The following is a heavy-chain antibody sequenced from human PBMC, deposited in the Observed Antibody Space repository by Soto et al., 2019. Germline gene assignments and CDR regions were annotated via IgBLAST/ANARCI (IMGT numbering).Heavy chain of an antibody. CDR3: AHAYPSPSGCYYDHYQDMVV. CDR2: ISNDGTNQ. D-gene: IGHD3-22*01. CDR1: GFTLSGFA. Sequence: PGGSLRLSCDASGFTLSGFAMHWVRQAPGQGLEWVAVISNDGTNQYYSESVKGRFTISRDNSKNTLYLQMNNLRPEDTAVYYCAHAYPSPSGCYYDHYQDMVVWGQGATVTVSS. J-gene: IGHJ6*02. V-gene: IGHV3-30*03.